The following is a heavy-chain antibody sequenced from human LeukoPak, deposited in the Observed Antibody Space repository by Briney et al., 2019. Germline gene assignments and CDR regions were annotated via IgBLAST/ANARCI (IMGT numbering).Heavy chain of an antibody. Sequence: SQTLSLTCTVSGGSISSGSYYWSWIRQPAGKGLEWIGRIYTSGSTNYNPSLKSRVTTSVDTSKNQFSLKLSSVTAADTAMYYCARGTLYSGWSYYFDYWGQGSQVTVSS. CDR2: IYTSGST. J-gene: IGHJ4*02. V-gene: IGHV4-61*02. CDR1: GGSISSGSYY. D-gene: IGHD6-19*01. CDR3: ARGTLYSGWSYYFDY.